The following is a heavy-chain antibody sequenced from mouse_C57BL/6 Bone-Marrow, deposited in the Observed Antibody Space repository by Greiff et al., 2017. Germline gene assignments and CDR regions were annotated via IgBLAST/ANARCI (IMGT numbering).Heavy chain of an antibody. D-gene: IGHD2-4*01. CDR1: GYAFTNYL. CDR2: INPGSGGT. V-gene: IGHV1-54*01. J-gene: IGHJ3*01. Sequence: VQLQQSGAELVRPGTSVKVSCKASGYAFTNYLIEWVKQRPGQGLEWIGVINPGSGGTNYNEKFKGKATLTADKSSSTAYMQRSSLTAEDSAVYFCARDYDCDGAYGGQGTLVTVSA. CDR3: ARDYDCDGAY.